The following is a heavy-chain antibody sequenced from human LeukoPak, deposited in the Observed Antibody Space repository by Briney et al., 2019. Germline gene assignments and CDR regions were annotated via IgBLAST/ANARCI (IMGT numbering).Heavy chain of an antibody. CDR1: GDSISRGTYY. J-gene: IGHJ4*02. Sequence: SETLSLTCTVTGDSISRGTYYWTWVRQPAGKGLEWIGRVFRSGSTYYNPSLKSRVTISIDTSNNQFSLHLRSVTAADTAVYYCARDSNFYDVSHDKAEAFWGQGTLVTVSS. CDR3: ARDSNFYDVSHDKAEAF. CDR2: VFRSGST. D-gene: IGHD3-22*01. V-gene: IGHV4-61*02.